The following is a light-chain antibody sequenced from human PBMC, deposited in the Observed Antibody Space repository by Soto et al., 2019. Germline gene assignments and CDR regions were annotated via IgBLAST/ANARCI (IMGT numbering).Light chain of an antibody. CDR3: SSYTSSTTNSV. Sequence: QSVLTQPASVSGSPGQSITISCTGTSSDIGGYNYVSWYQQHPGKAPKLMIYEVNNRPSGVSDRFSGSKSGNTASLTISGLQAEDEGDYYCSSYTSSTTNSVFGTGTKLTFL. CDR2: EVN. V-gene: IGLV2-14*01. CDR1: SSDIGGYNY. J-gene: IGLJ1*01.